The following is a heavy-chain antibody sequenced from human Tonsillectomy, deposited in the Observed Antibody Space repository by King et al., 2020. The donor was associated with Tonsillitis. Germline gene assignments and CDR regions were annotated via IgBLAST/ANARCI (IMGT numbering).Heavy chain of an antibody. V-gene: IGHV3-30-3*01. Sequence: VQLVESGGGVVQPGRSLRLSCAASGFTFSSYAMHWVRQAPGKGLEWGAVISYEGSNKYYADSVKGRLTISRDNSKNTLYLQMNSLRAEDTAVYYCARDCSSTSCYYFDYWGQGTLVTVSS. D-gene: IGHD2-2*01. J-gene: IGHJ4*02. CDR3: ARDCSSTSCYYFDY. CDR1: GFTFSSYA. CDR2: ISYEGSNK.